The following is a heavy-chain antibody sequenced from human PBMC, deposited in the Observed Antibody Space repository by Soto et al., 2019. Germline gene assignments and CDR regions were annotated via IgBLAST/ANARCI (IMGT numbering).Heavy chain of an antibody. J-gene: IGHJ4*02. CDR2: ISSGSSYI. CDR3: ARGVLSDSGTCY. Sequence: PGGSLRLSCAASGFTFSSYTMNWVRQAPGKGLEWVSSISSGSSYIYYADSMKGRFTISRDNAKNSLYLQMNSLRAEDTAVYYCARGVLSDSGTCYWGRGXLVTVSS. CDR1: GFTFSSYT. D-gene: IGHD2-15*01. V-gene: IGHV3-21*01.